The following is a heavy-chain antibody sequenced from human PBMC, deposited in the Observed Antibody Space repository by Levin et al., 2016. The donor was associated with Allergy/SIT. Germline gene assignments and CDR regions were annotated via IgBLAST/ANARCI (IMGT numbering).Heavy chain of an antibody. J-gene: IGHJ6*02. CDR1: GGSISSYY. CDR3: ARDPGGVTISQTYYYYGMDV. D-gene: IGHD3-9*01. CDR2: IYYSGST. V-gene: IGHV4-59*01. Sequence: SETLSLTCTVSGGSISSYYWSWIRQPPGKGLEWIGYIYYSGSTNYNPSLKSRVTISVDTSKNQFSLKLSSVTAADTAVYYCARDPGGVTISQTYYYYGMDVWGQGTTVTVSS.